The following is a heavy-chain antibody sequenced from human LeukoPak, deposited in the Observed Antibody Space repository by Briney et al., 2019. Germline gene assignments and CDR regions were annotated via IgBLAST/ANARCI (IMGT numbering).Heavy chain of an antibody. V-gene: IGHV4-59*01. CDR2: IYYSGST. D-gene: IGHD2-21*01. J-gene: IGHJ4*02. CDR3: ARATYGGNYYFDY. CDR1: GGSISSYY. Sequence: SETLSLTCTVSGGSISSYYWSWIRQPPGKGLEWIGYIYYSGSTNYNPSLKSRVTISVDTSKNQFSLNLSSVTAADTAVYYCARATYGGNYYFDYWGQGTLVTVFS.